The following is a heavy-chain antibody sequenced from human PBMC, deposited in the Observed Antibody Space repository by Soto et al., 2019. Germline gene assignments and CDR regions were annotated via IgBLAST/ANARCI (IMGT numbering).Heavy chain of an antibody. CDR2: IYYSGST. CDR3: AREGMATPIDY. J-gene: IGHJ4*02. Sequence: QVQLQESGPGLVKPSQTLSLTCTVSGGSISSGDYYWSWIRQPPGKGLEWIGYIYYSGSTYYNPSLKSXXTXLXXTSKNQFSLKLNSVTAADTAVYYCAREGMATPIDYWGQGTLVTVSS. CDR1: GGSISSGDYY. V-gene: IGHV4-30-4*01. D-gene: IGHD2-15*01.